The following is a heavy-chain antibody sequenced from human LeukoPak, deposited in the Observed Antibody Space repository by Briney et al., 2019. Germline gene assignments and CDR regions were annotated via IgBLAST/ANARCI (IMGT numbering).Heavy chain of an antibody. CDR2: IIPIFGTA. V-gene: IGHV1-69*13. Sequence: SVKVSCKASGGTFSSSYAISWVRQAPGQGLEWMGGIIPIFGTANSAQKFQGRVTITADESTSTAYMELSSLRSEDTAVYYCARLPHDYSNYVQFDPWGQGTLVTVSS. J-gene: IGHJ5*02. D-gene: IGHD4-11*01. CDR1: GGTFSSSYA. CDR3: ARLPHDYSNYVQFDP.